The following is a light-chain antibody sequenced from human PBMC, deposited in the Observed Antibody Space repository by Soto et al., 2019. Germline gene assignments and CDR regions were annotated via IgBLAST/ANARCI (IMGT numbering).Light chain of an antibody. J-gene: IGLJ2*01. CDR3: ATWDDRLNGVV. Sequence: QSVLTQPPSASGTPGQRVTISCSGRNSNIGSNTVNWYQQLPGTAPKLLIYSNNQRPSGVPDRFSGSKSGTSASLAISRLRSEDEADYYCATWDDRLNGVVFGGGTKLTVL. CDR1: NSNIGSNT. CDR2: SNN. V-gene: IGLV1-44*01.